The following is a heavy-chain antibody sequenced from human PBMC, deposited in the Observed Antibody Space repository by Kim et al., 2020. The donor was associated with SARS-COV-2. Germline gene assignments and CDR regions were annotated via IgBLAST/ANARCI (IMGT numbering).Heavy chain of an antibody. J-gene: IGHJ5*02. V-gene: IGHV4-61*02. CDR1: GGSISSGSYY. CDR2: IYTSGST. CDR3: ARGKYDILTGYYVAWFDP. Sequence: SETLSLTCTVSGGSISSGSYYWSWIRQPAGKGLEWIGRIYTSGSTNYNPSLKSRVTISVDTSKNQFSLKMSSVTAADTAVYYCARGKYDILTGYYVAWFDPWGQGTLVTVSS. D-gene: IGHD3-9*01.